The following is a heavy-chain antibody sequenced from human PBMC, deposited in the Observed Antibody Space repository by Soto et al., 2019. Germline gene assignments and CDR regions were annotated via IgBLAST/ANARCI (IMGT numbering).Heavy chain of an antibody. CDR2: ISAYNGNT. CDR3: ARERGPYYDILTGPYYYYYGMDV. D-gene: IGHD3-9*01. Sequence: GASVKVSCKASGYTFTSYGISWVRQAPGQGLEWMGWISAYNGNTNYAQKLQGRVTMTTDTSTSTAYMELRSLRSDDTAVYYCARERGPYYDILTGPYYYYYGMDVRGQRTTVTVSS. V-gene: IGHV1-18*04. J-gene: IGHJ6*02. CDR1: GYTFTSYG.